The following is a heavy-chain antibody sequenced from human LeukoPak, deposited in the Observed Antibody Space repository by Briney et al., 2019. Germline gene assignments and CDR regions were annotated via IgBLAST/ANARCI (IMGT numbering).Heavy chain of an antibody. Sequence: GESLKISCKGSGYSFTSYWIGWVRQMPGKGLEWMGIIYPGDSDTRYSPSLQGQVTISADKSISTAYLQWSSLKASDTAMYYCARQRYCSGGSCSYRGFDYWGQGTLVTVSS. CDR3: ARQRYCSGGSCSYRGFDY. V-gene: IGHV5-51*01. CDR1: GYSFTSYW. CDR2: IYPGDSDT. J-gene: IGHJ4*02. D-gene: IGHD2-15*01.